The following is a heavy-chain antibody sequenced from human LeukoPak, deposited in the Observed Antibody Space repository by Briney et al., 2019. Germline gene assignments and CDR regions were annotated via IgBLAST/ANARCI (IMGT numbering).Heavy chain of an antibody. D-gene: IGHD2-2*02. Sequence: SETLSLTCTVSGGSISSSSYYWGWIRQPPGKGLEWIGSIYYSGSTYYNPSLKSRVTISVDTSKNQFSLKLSSVTAADTAVYYCARVRFRLLGVSAAISGGDFWGQGTLVTVSS. CDR3: ARVRFRLLGVSAAISGGDF. CDR1: GGSISSSSYY. V-gene: IGHV4-39*07. J-gene: IGHJ4*02. CDR2: IYYSGST.